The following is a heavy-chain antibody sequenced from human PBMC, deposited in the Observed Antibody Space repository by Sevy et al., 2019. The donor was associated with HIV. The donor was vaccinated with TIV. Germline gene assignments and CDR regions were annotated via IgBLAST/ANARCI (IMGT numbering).Heavy chain of an antibody. CDR3: AKDGTGFVAAPYNWFDP. CDR1: GFTFSSYG. V-gene: IGHV3-30*02. Sequence: GGSLRLSCAASGFTFSSYGMHWVRQAPGKGLEWVAFIQYDGSNKYYADSVKGRFTVSRDSSKNTLYLQLNSLRGDDTAVYYCAKDGTGFVAAPYNWFDPWGQGSLVTVSS. D-gene: IGHD6-6*01. J-gene: IGHJ5*02. CDR2: IQYDGSNK.